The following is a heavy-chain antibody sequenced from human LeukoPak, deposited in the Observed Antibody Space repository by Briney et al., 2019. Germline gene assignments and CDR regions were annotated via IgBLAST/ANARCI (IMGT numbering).Heavy chain of an antibody. D-gene: IGHD3-16*01. J-gene: IGHJ6*02. CDR1: GFTFTSSA. CDR3: AADFHDLDGMDV. Sequence: TSVKVSFKASGFTFTSSAMQWVRQARGQRLEWIGWIVVGSGNTNYAQKFQERVTITRDMSTSTAYMELSSLRSEDTAVYYCAADFHDLDGMDVWGQGTTVTVSS. CDR2: IVVGSGNT. V-gene: IGHV1-58*02.